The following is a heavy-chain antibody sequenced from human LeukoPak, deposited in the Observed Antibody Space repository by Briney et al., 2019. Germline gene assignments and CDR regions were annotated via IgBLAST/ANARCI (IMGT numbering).Heavy chain of an antibody. D-gene: IGHD2-21*02. V-gene: IGHV3-23*01. CDR3: AKELGEAYCGGDCYSADAFDI. J-gene: IGHJ3*02. Sequence: GGSLRLSCAASGFTFSSYAMSWARQAPGKGLEWVSAISGSGGSTYYADSVKGRFTISRDNSKNTLYLQMNSLRAEDTAVYYCAKELGEAYCGGDCYSADAFDIWGQGTMVTVSS. CDR2: ISGSGGST. CDR1: GFTFSSYA.